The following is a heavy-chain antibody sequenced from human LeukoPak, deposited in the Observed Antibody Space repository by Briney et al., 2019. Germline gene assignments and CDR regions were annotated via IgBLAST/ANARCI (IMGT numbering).Heavy chain of an antibody. J-gene: IGHJ6*02. CDR2: ISGSGGST. Sequence: GGSLRLSCAASGFTFSSYAMSWVRQAPGKGLEWVSAISGSGGSTYYADSVKGRFTISRDNSKNTLYLQMNSLIAEDTAVYYCAKGGEWFGENLGWEHPHGVDVWGQGTTVTVSS. D-gene: IGHD3-10*01. CDR1: GFTFSSYA. V-gene: IGHV3-23*01. CDR3: AKGGEWFGENLGWEHPHGVDV.